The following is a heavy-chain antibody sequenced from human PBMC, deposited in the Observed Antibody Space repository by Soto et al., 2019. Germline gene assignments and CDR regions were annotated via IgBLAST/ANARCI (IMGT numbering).Heavy chain of an antibody. J-gene: IGHJ3*02. CDR3: ARDRIAAAGTRPRAFDI. Sequence: ASVKVSCKASGYTFTSYGISWVRQAPGQGLEWMGWISAYNGNTNYAQKLQGRVTMPTDTSTSTAYMELRSLRSDDTSVYYCARDRIAAAGTRPRAFDIWGQGTMVTVSS. D-gene: IGHD6-13*01. CDR2: ISAYNGNT. V-gene: IGHV1-18*01. CDR1: GYTFTSYG.